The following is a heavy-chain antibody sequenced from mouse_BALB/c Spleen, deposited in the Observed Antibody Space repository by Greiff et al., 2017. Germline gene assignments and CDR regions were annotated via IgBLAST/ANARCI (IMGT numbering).Heavy chain of an antibody. D-gene: IGHD1-2*01. Sequence: EVQLQQSGAELVKPGASVKLSCTASGFNIKDTYMHWVKQRPEQGLEWIGRIDPANGNTKYDPKFQGKATITADTSSNTAYLQLSSLTSEDTAVYYCARRVLRLQAMDYWGQGTSVTVSS. CDR3: ARRVLRLQAMDY. V-gene: IGHV14-3*02. J-gene: IGHJ4*01. CDR1: GFNIKDTY. CDR2: IDPANGNT.